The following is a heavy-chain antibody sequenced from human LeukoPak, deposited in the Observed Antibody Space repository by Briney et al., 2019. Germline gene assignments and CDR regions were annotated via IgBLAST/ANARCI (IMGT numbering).Heavy chain of an antibody. CDR3: TRESGAFSPFGF. J-gene: IGHJ4*02. CDR1: GFTVSSSYM. D-gene: IGHD1-26*01. Sequence: PGRSLRLSCAAAGFTVSSSYMSWVRQPPGKGLEWIGEVDLKGATNYNPSLESRVSMSIDTSNNQMSLKLTSATAADTAFYYCTRESGAFSPFGFWGQGTLVSVSS. CDR2: VDLKGAT. V-gene: IGHV4-4*02.